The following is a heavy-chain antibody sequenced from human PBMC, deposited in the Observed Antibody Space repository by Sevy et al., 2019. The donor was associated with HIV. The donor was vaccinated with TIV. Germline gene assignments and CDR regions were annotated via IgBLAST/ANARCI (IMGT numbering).Heavy chain of an antibody. V-gene: IGHV5-51*01. J-gene: IGHJ3*02. D-gene: IGHD2-15*01. CDR3: AVSKGDCSGGSCYSGDAFDI. CDR1: GYSFTSYW. CDR2: IYPGDSDT. Sequence: GESLKISCKGSGYSFTSYWIGWVRQMPGKGLEWMGIIYPGDSDTRYSPSFQGQVTISADKSISTAYLQLSSLKASDTAMYYCAVSKGDCSGGSCYSGDAFDIWGQGTMVTVSS.